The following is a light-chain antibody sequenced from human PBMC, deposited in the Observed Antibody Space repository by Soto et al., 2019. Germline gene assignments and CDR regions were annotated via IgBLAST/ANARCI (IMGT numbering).Light chain of an antibody. CDR2: EVS. CDR1: SSDVGSYNH. Sequence: QSVLTQPASVSGSPGPSITISCTGTSSDVGSYNHVSWYQQHPGKAPKLMIYEVSKRPSGVSNRFSGSKSGNTASLTISGLQAEDEADYYCCSYAGSSTFYYVFGTGTKVTVL. V-gene: IGLV2-23*02. J-gene: IGLJ1*01. CDR3: CSYAGSSTFYYV.